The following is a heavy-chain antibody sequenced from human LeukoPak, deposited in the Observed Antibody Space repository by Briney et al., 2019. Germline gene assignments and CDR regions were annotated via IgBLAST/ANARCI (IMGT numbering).Heavy chain of an antibody. V-gene: IGHV4-4*07. CDR1: GGAISNYY. J-gene: IGHJ4*02. CDR2: IYTSGST. D-gene: IGHD4-17*01. CDR3: AREYGDFDY. Sequence: SETLSLTCIVSGGAISNYYWSWIRQPARKGLEWIGRIYTSGSTNYNPSLKSRVTMSVDTSKNQFSLKLNSVTAADTVVYYCAREYGDFDYWGQGTLVTVSS.